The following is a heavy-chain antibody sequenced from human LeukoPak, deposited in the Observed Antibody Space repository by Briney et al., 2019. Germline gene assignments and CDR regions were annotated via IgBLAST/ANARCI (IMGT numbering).Heavy chain of an antibody. Sequence: PGGSLRLSCAASGFTFSNAWMSWVRQAPGKGLEWVGRIKSKTGGGTTDYAAPVKGRFTISRDDSKNTLYLQMNSLKTEDTAVYYCTSLLFYYDFWSGYYIGYFDYWGQGTLVTVSS. CDR1: GFTFSNAW. CDR2: IKSKTGGGTT. J-gene: IGHJ4*02. V-gene: IGHV3-15*01. CDR3: TSLLFYYDFWSGYYIGYFDY. D-gene: IGHD3-3*01.